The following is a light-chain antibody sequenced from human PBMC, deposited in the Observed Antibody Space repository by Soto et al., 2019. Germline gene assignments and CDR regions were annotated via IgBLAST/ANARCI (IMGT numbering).Light chain of an antibody. V-gene: IGKV1-5*01. CDR3: QQYESSWT. Sequence: DIQMTQSPFTLSASVGDRVNITFRASQSVYGWLAWYQQKPGKAPKLLIYDASYLESGVSSRFSGSGFGTQFTLTISGLQPDDFATYYCQQYESSWTFGQGTKVDI. J-gene: IGKJ1*01. CDR1: QSVYGW. CDR2: DAS.